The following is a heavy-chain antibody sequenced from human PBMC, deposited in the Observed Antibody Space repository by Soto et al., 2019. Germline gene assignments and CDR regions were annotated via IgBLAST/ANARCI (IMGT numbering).Heavy chain of an antibody. V-gene: IGHV4-30-2*01. Sequence: SETLSLTCAVSGDSISSGGYSWSWIRQLPGKGLEWIGYIYHSGSTYYNPSLKSRVTISVDTSKNQFSLKLSSVTAADTAVYYCARRGYCTNGVCYYGMDVWGQGTTVTVSS. CDR2: IYHSGST. CDR1: GDSISSGGYS. CDR3: ARRGYCTNGVCYYGMDV. D-gene: IGHD2-8*01. J-gene: IGHJ6*02.